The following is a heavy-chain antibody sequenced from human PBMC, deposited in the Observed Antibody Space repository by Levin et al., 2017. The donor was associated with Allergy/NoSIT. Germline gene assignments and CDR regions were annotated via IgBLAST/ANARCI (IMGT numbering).Heavy chain of an antibody. Sequence: GGSLRLSCAASGFTFSGSAMHWVRQASGKGLEWVGRIRSKANSYATAYAASVKGRFTISRDDSKNTAYLQMNSLKTEDTAVYYCTRREELLWFGASMDVWGQGTTVTVSS. J-gene: IGHJ6*02. CDR2: IRSKANSYAT. CDR3: TRREELLWFGASMDV. CDR1: GFTFSGSA. V-gene: IGHV3-73*01. D-gene: IGHD3-10*01.